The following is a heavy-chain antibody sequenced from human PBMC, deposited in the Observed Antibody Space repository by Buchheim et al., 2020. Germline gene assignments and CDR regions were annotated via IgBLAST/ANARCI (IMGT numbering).Heavy chain of an antibody. Sequence: QLQLQESGPGLVKPSETLSLTCTVSGGSISSSSYYWSWIRQPPGKGLEWIGYIYYSGSTNYNPSLKSRVTISVDTSKNQFSLKLSSVTAADTAVYYCARTSPIAVAGMFDYWGQGTL. J-gene: IGHJ4*02. V-gene: IGHV4-61*01. CDR3: ARTSPIAVAGMFDY. D-gene: IGHD6-19*01. CDR1: GGSISSSSYY. CDR2: IYYSGST.